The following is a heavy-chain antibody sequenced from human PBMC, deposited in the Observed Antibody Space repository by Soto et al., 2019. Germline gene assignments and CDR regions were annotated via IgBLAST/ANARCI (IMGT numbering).Heavy chain of an antibody. D-gene: IGHD6-13*01. CDR2: IYYSGST. CDR3: ARHGGIAAAGYLVDYYYYYMDV. Sequence: SETLSLTCAVSGGSISSSNWWSWVRQPPGKGLEWIGYIYYSGSTNYNPSLKSRVTISVDTSKNQFSLKLSSVTAADTAVYYCARHGGIAAAGYLVDYYYYYMDVWGKGTTVTVLL. J-gene: IGHJ6*03. V-gene: IGHV4-4*02. CDR1: GGSISSSNW.